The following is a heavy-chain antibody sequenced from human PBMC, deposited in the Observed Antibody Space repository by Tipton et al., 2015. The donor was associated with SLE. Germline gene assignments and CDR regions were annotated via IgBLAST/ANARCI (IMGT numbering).Heavy chain of an antibody. CDR3: ARGEPYGSAVRYYDGMDV. D-gene: IGHD3-10*01. J-gene: IGHJ6*04. Sequence: QLVQSGAEVKKPGASVKVSCKASGYAFTSHDINWVRQATGQGLEWMGWLNPNSGNTGYAQKFQGRVTMTRNTSISTAYMELSSLRSEDTAVYYCARGEPYGSAVRYYDGMDVWGKRTTVTVSS. V-gene: IGHV1-8*01. CDR2: LNPNSGNT. CDR1: GYAFTSHD.